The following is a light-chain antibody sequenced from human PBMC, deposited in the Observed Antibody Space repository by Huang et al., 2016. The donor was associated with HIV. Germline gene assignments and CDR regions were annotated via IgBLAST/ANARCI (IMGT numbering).Light chain of an antibody. V-gene: IGKV1-NL1*01. CDR1: QAIAKS. CDR2: AAS. J-gene: IGKJ2*01. CDR3: QQYHSTPYT. Sequence: DIQMTQSPSSLSASVRNRVTITCRASQAIAKSLAWYQQKPGKAPKLLLYAASRLERGVPSRVSGSGSGTDYTLTISSLQPEDFATYYCQQYHSTPYTFGQGTKLEIK.